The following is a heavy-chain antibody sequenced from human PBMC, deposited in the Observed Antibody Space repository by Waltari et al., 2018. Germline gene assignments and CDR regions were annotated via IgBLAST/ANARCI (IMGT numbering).Heavy chain of an antibody. CDR1: GFTFSSYA. V-gene: IGHV3-23*03. J-gene: IGHJ4*02. CDR3: AKEGGYSSGWYGY. Sequence: EVQLLESGGGLVQPGGSLRLSCAASGFTFSSYAMSWGRQAPGKGLEWVSVIYSGGSTYYADSVKGRFTISRDNSKNTLYLQMNSLRAEDTAVYYCAKEGGYSSGWYGYWGQGTLVTVSS. D-gene: IGHD6-19*01. CDR2: IYSGGST.